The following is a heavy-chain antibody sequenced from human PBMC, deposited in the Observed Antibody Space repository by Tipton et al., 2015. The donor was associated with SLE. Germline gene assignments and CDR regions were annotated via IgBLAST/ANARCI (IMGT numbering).Heavy chain of an antibody. CDR3: ARVGKYCSGGSCYSGFGAFDI. J-gene: IGHJ3*02. CDR2: ISSDGSGK. Sequence: SLRLSCSASGITFTDFPFHWVRQAPGKGLEWVALISSDGSGKYYADSVKGRFTISRDNAKNSLYLQMNSLRAEDTAVYYCARVGKYCSGGSCYSGFGAFDIWGQGTKVTVSS. D-gene: IGHD2-15*01. CDR1: GITFTDFP. V-gene: IGHV3-30*04.